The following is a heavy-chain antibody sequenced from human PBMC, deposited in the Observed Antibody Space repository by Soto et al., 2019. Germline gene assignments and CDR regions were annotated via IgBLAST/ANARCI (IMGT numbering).Heavy chain of an antibody. V-gene: IGHV4-4*07. D-gene: IGHD4-4*01. CDR2: IHASGNT. CDR3: ARSSNKESWFDP. Sequence: PSETLSLTCSVSGGTLNNFYWNLIRRTAGKGLEWIGRIHASGNTNYNPSLKSRATLSVDTSKNQFSLKVRSVTAADTAVYYCARSSNKESWFDPWGQGTLVTVSS. J-gene: IGHJ5*02. CDR1: GGTLNNFY.